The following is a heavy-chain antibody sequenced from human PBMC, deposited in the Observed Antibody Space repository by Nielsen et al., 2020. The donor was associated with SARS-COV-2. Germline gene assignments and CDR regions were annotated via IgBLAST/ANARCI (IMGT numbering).Heavy chain of an antibody. J-gene: IGHJ4*02. CDR2: ISYDGSNK. CDR1: GFTFSSYA. Sequence: GESLKISCAASGFTFSSYAMHWVRQAPGKGLEWVAVISYDGSNKYYADSVKGRFTISRDNSKNTLYLQMNSLRAEDTAVYYCAVRGYSYGSSIDYWGQGTLVTVSS. D-gene: IGHD5-18*01. CDR3: AVRGYSYGSSIDY. V-gene: IGHV3-30*04.